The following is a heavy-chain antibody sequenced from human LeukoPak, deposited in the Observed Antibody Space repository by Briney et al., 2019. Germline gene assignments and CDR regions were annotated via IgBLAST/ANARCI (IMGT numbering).Heavy chain of an antibody. J-gene: IGHJ4*02. V-gene: IGHV3-48*02. CDR2: ISTTGTTI. CDR3: ARVWQDYSGVDY. D-gene: IGHD2-21*01. CDR1: GFTFSAFR. Sequence: PGGSLRLSCAASGFTFSAFRINWVRQAPGKGLEWVSYISTTGTTIHYADSVKGRFAISRDKAKSSLYLQMNSLRDEDTAVYYCARVWQDYSGVDYWGQGTLVTVSS.